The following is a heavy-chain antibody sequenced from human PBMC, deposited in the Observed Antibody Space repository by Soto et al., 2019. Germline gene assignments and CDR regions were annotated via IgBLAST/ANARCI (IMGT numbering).Heavy chain of an antibody. D-gene: IGHD6-13*01. CDR3: ARARFAGVAAAVPEYFQH. V-gene: IGHV3-21*01. Sequence: GGSLRLSCAASGFTFSSYSMNWVRQAPGKGLEWVSSISSSSSYIYYADSVKGRFTISRDNAKNSLYLQMNSLRAEDTAVYYCARARFAGVAAAVPEYFQHWGQGTLVTVSS. J-gene: IGHJ1*01. CDR1: GFTFSSYS. CDR2: ISSSSSYI.